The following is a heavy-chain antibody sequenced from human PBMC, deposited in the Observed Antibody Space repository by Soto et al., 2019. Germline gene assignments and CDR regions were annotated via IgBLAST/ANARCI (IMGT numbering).Heavy chain of an antibody. CDR3: ARVGGDPFFDY. Sequence: EVQLVESGGGLVQPGGSLRLSCAASGFTFSDHYMDWVRQAPGKGLEWVGRTRNKANSYTTEYAASGKGRFTISRDDSKNSLYLQMNSLKTEDTAVYYCARVGGDPFFDYWGQGTLVTVSS. J-gene: IGHJ4*02. CDR2: TRNKANSYTT. CDR1: GFTFSDHY. V-gene: IGHV3-72*01. D-gene: IGHD2-21*02.